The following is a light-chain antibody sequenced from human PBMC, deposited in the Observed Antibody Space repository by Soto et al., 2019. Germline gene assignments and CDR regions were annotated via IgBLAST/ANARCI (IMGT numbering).Light chain of an antibody. J-gene: IGKJ5*01. V-gene: IGKV3-11*01. CDR2: DAS. CDR1: QSVSSY. CDR3: QQRSNWPPII. Sequence: EIVLTQSPATLSLSPGERATLSCRASQSVSSYLAWYQQKPGQAPRLLIYDASNRATGIPARFSGSGSGTDFTLTISSLEPEVFAVYYCQQRSNWPPIIFGQGTRLEIK.